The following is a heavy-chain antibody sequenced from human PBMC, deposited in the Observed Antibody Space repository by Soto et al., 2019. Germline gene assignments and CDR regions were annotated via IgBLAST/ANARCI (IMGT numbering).Heavy chain of an antibody. CDR2: IKSKTDGGTT. Sequence: GGSLRLSCAASGFTFSNAWMSWVRQAPGKGLEWVGRIKSKTDGGTTDYAAPMKGRFTISRDDSKNTLYLQMNSLKTEDTAVYYCTTDLTIFGVVTPYWFDPWGQGTLVTAPQ. CDR3: TTDLTIFGVVTPYWFDP. D-gene: IGHD3-3*01. CDR1: GFTFSNAW. V-gene: IGHV3-15*01. J-gene: IGHJ5*02.